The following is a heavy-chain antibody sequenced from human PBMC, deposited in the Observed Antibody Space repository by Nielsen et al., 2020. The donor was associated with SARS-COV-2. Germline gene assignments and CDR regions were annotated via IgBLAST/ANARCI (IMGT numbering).Heavy chain of an antibody. CDR1: GYTFTSYA. J-gene: IGHJ6*03. CDR2: INAGNGNT. Sequence: ASVKVSCKASGYTFTSYAMHWVRQAPGQRLEWMGWINAGNGNTKYSQKFQGRVTMTRDTSTSTVYMELSSLRSEDTAVYYCARSPGNGVVVVPAYYMDVWGKGTTVTVSS. CDR3: ARSPGNGVVVVPAYYMDV. D-gene: IGHD2-2*01. V-gene: IGHV1-3*01.